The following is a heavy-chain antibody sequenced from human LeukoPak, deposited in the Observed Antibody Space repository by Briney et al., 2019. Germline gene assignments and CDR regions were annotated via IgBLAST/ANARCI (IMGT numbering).Heavy chain of an antibody. CDR3: ARSVEMATISFDY. V-gene: IGHV4-31*03. Sequence: SETLSLTCTVSGVSISSGGYYWSWIRQHPGKGLEWIGYIYYSGSTYYNPSLKSRVTISVDTSKNQFSLKLSSVTAADTAVYYCARSVEMATISFDYWGQGTLVTVSS. J-gene: IGHJ4*02. D-gene: IGHD5-24*01. CDR1: GVSISSGGYY. CDR2: IYYSGST.